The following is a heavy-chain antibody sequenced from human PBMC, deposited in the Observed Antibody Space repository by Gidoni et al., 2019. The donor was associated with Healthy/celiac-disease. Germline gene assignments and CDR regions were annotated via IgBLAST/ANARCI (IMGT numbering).Heavy chain of an antibody. CDR1: GGSISSSSYY. V-gene: IGHV4-39*01. J-gene: IGHJ5*02. CDR3: ARRPELVGWFDP. Sequence: QLQLQESGPGLVKPSETLSRTCTVSGGSISSSSYYWGWIRQPPGKGLEWIGRIYYSGSTYYNPSLKSRVTISVDTSKNQFSLKLSSVTAADTAVYYCARRPELVGWFDPWGQGTLVTVSS. D-gene: IGHD6-13*01. CDR2: IYYSGST.